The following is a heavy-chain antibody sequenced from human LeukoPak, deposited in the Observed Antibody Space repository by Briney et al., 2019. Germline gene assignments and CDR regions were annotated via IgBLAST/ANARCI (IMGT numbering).Heavy chain of an antibody. CDR1: GFTFSSFW. J-gene: IGHJ3*02. CDR2: IKQDGSEK. D-gene: IGHD2-2*01. CDR3: VSFQVPAAKNDAFDI. V-gene: IGHV3-7*01. Sequence: GGSLRLSCAASGFTFSSFWMTWVRQAPGKGLEWVTNIKQDGSEKYYVGSVKGRFTISRDNAKNSLYLQMNSLRAEDTAVYYCVSFQVPAAKNDAFDIWGQGTMVTVSS.